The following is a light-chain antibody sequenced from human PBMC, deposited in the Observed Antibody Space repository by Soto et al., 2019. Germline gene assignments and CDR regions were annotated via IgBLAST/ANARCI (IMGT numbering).Light chain of an antibody. Sequence: EIVLTQSPGTLSLSPGERVTLSCRASQSVSSSYLAWYQQKPGQAPRLLIHGASSRATGIPDRFSGSGSGTDFTLTISRLEPEDFAVYYCKEYGGSQTWTFGQGTKVEIK. J-gene: IGKJ1*01. CDR2: GAS. V-gene: IGKV3-20*01. CDR1: QSVSSSY. CDR3: KEYGGSQTWT.